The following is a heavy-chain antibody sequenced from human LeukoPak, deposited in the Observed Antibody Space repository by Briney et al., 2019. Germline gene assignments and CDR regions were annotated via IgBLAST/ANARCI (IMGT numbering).Heavy chain of an antibody. V-gene: IGHV3-7*01. Sequence: GGSLRLSCAASGFSFSTYAMSWVRQAPGKGLEWVANIKQDGSETYYVDSVKGRFTVSRDNAKHSLYLQMTSLRAEDTAVYYCVRWAQPDCWGQGPLVTVSS. J-gene: IGHJ4*02. CDR2: IKQDGSET. CDR1: GFSFSTYA. CDR3: VRWAQPDC.